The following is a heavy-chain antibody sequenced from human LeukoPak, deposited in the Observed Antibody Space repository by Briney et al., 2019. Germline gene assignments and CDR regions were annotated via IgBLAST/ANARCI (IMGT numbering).Heavy chain of an antibody. J-gene: IGHJ6*03. V-gene: IGHV1-69*05. CDR1: GGTLSSYV. Sequence: SVKVSCKASGGTLSSYVVSWVRQAPGQGLEWMGGGIPIFGTPKYAQRFQDRVTISTDESTSTAYMELRRLRSVDTAVYYCASGRRSRASYYMDVWGKGTTVTVSS. CDR2: GIPIFGTP. CDR3: ASGRRSRASYYMDV. D-gene: IGHD2-15*01.